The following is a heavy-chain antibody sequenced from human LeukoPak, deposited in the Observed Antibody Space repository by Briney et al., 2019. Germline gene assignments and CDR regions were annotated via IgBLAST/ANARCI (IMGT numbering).Heavy chain of an antibody. CDR2: ISGGGRTT. Sequence: GGSLGLSCAASGFTFSNHAMSWVRQAPGKGLQWVAVISGGGRTTEYEDFVKGRFTISRDNSKNTLSLQMNSLTVEDTAIYLCAKNVVVKRYIDFWGQGTLVTVSS. CDR1: GFTFSNHA. D-gene: IGHD2-15*01. J-gene: IGHJ4*02. CDR3: AKNVVVKRYIDF. V-gene: IGHV3-23*01.